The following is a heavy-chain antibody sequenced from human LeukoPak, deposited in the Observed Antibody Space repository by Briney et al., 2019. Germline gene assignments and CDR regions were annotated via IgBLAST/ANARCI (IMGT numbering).Heavy chain of an antibody. Sequence: PGESLKISCKGSGYSFATYWIGWVRQMPGKGLEWMGIVYPGGSDVRYSPSFQGQVTISVDKSINTAYLQWSSLKASDTAKFYCARHQDGYTYGYDYWGQGTLVTVSS. CDR2: VYPGGSDV. V-gene: IGHV5-51*01. CDR3: ARHQDGYTYGYDY. CDR1: GYSFATYW. D-gene: IGHD5-18*01. J-gene: IGHJ4*02.